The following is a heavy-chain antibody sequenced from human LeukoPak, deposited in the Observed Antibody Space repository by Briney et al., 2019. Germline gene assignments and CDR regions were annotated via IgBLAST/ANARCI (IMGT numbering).Heavy chain of an antibody. CDR3: ASTGYSSSWLFDY. Sequence: GGSLRLSCAASGFTFSSYAMHWVRQAPGKGLEWVAVISYDGSNKYYADSVKGRFTISRDNSKNTLYLQMNSLRAEDTAVYHCASTGYSSSWLFDYWGQGTLVTVSS. CDR1: GFTFSSYA. J-gene: IGHJ4*02. V-gene: IGHV3-30-3*01. D-gene: IGHD6-13*01. CDR2: ISYDGSNK.